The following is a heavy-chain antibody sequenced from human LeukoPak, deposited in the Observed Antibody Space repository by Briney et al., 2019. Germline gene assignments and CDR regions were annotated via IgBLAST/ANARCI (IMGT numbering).Heavy chain of an antibody. CDR3: ARGTTDYYYYGMDV. CDR2: IYSGGSA. V-gene: IGHV3-53*01. D-gene: IGHD2/OR15-2a*01. J-gene: IGHJ6*02. CDR1: GFTVSSNY. Sequence: PGGSLRLSCAASGFTVSSNYMSWVRQAPGKGLEWVSVIYSGGSAYYADSVKGRFTISRDNPKNTLYLQMNSLRAEDTAVYYCARGTTDYYYYGMDVWGQGTTVTVSS.